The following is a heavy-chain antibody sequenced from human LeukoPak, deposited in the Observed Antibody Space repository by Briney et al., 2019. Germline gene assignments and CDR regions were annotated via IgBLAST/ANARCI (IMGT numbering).Heavy chain of an antibody. CDR2: INSDGTST. V-gene: IGHV3-74*01. J-gene: IGHJ4*02. Sequence: GGSLRLSCAASGFTFRTYWMHWVRQAPGKGLVWVSLINSDGTSTSYADSVKGRFTISRDNAKNTLYLQMNSLRAEDTAVYYCARVRTYYDFWSGDHRGTYYFDYWGQGALVTVSS. D-gene: IGHD3-3*01. CDR3: ARVRTYYDFWSGDHRGTYYFDY. CDR1: GFTFRTYW.